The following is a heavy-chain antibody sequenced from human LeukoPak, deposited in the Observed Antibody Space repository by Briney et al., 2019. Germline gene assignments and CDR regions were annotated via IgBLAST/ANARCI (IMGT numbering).Heavy chain of an antibody. Sequence: SVKVSRKASGGTFSSYAISWVPQAPGQGLEWIGGIIPIFGTANYAQKFQGRVTITTDESTSTAYMELSSLRSEDTAVYYCAREEGSYYRYYFDYWGPGTLVTVSS. CDR2: IIPIFGTA. V-gene: IGHV1-69*05. D-gene: IGHD1-26*01. CDR1: GGTFSSYA. CDR3: AREEGSYYRYYFDY. J-gene: IGHJ4*02.